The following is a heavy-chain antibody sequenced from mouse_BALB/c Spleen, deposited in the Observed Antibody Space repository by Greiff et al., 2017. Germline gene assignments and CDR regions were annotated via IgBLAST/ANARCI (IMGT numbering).Heavy chain of an antibody. D-gene: IGHD1-1*01. CDR2: INPSTGYT. CDR3: ARLSYYGSSYGY. V-gene: IGHV1-7*01. Sequence: VQLQQSGAELAKPGASVKMSCKASGYTFTSYWMHWVKQRPGQGLEWIGYINPSTGYTEYNQKFKDKATLTADKSSSTAYMQLSSLTSEDSAVYYCARLSYYGSSYGYWGQGTTLTVSS. J-gene: IGHJ2*01. CDR1: GYTFTSYW.